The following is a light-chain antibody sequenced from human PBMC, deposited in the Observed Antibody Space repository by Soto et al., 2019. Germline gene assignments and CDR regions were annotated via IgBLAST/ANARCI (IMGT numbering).Light chain of an antibody. CDR1: SSDVGGYNY. Sequence: QSALTQPRSVSGSPGQSVTISCTGTSSDVGGYNYVSWYQQNPGKAPKFMIYDVSKRPSGVPDRFSGSKSGNTASLTVSGLQADDEADYYCCSYAGSNNIWVFGSGTKLTVL. CDR2: DVS. J-gene: IGLJ3*02. CDR3: CSYAGSNNIWV. V-gene: IGLV2-11*01.